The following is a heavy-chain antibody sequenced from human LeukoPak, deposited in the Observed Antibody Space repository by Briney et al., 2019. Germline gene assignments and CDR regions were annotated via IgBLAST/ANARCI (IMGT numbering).Heavy chain of an antibody. CDR2: IYHSGST. V-gene: IGHV4-30-2*01. Sequence: SQTLSLTCTVSGGSISSGGYYWSCIRQPPGKGLECIGYIYHSGSTYYNPSLKSRVTISVDRSKHQFSLKLSSVTAADTAVYYCARDDSSSGWDYYFDYWGQGTLVTVSS. CDR3: ARDDSSSGWDYYFDY. CDR1: GGSISSGGYY. D-gene: IGHD6-6*01. J-gene: IGHJ4*02.